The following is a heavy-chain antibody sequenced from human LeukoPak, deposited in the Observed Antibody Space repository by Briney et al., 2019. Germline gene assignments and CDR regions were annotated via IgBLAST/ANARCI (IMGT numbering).Heavy chain of an antibody. V-gene: IGHV3-30*18. J-gene: IGHJ5*02. CDR1: GFTFSSYG. CDR2: ISYDGSNK. D-gene: IGHD5-12*01. CDR3: ANGLEMAT. Sequence: AGGSLRLSCAASGFTFSSYGMHWVSQAPGKRLEWVAVISYDGSNKYYADSVKGRFTISRDNSKNTLYLQMNSLRAEDTAVYYCANGLEMATWGQGTLVTVSS.